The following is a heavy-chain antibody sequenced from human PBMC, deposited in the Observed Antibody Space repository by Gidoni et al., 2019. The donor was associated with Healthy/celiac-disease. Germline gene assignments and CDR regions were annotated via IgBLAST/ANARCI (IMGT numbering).Heavy chain of an antibody. CDR3: ARVSGTYYGSWPLDY. J-gene: IGHJ4*02. Sequence: QAQLVQSGAEAKTPGASVKVSCKASVYTFTSYGISWVRQAPGQGLEWMGWISAYNGNTNYAQKLQGRVTMTTDTSTSTAYMELRSLRSDDTAVYYCARVSGTYYGSWPLDYWGQGTLVTVSS. V-gene: IGHV1-18*01. D-gene: IGHD3-10*01. CDR2: ISAYNGNT. CDR1: VYTFTSYG.